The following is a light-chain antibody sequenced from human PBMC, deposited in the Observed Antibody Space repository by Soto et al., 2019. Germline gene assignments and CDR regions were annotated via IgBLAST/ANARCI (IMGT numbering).Light chain of an antibody. CDR2: EVS. V-gene: IGLV2-8*01. Sequence: QSALTQPPSASGSPEQSVTISCTGTSSDVGGYNYVSWYQQHPGKAPKLMIYEVSKWPAGVPKRFSGSKSGNTASRTVSGLQPEYEADYYCSSYAGSNNLVFGGGTQLTVL. J-gene: IGLJ2*01. CDR3: SSYAGSNNLV. CDR1: SSDVGGYNY.